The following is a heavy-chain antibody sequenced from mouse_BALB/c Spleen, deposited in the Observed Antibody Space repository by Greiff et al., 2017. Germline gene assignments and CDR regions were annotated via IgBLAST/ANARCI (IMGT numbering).Heavy chain of an antibody. CDR2: IDPANGNT. V-gene: IGHV14-3*02. J-gene: IGHJ4*01. CDR1: GFNIKDTY. D-gene: IGHD3-1*01. CDR3: ASQLGLRKDYAMDY. Sequence: VQLKESGAELVKPGASVKLSCTASGFNIKDTYMHWVKQRPEQGLEWIGRIDPANGNTKYDPKFQGKATITADTSSNTAYLQLSSLTSEDTAVYYCASQLGLRKDYAMDYWGQGTSVTVSS.